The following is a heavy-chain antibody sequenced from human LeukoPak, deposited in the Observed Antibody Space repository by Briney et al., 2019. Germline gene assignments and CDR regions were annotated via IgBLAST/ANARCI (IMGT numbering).Heavy chain of an antibody. CDR1: GFTFSSYG. D-gene: IGHD3-3*01. CDR3: AKVPISAQYYYYYMDV. Sequence: PGGSLRLSCAASGFTFSSYGMHWVRQAPGKGLEWVAFIRYDGSNKYYADSVKGRFTISRDNSKNTLYLQMNSLRAEDTAVYYCAKVPISAQYYYYYMDVWGKGTTVTISS. J-gene: IGHJ6*03. CDR2: IRYDGSNK. V-gene: IGHV3-30*02.